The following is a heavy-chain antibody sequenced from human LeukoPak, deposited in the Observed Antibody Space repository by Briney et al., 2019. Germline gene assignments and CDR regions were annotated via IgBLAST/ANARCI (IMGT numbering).Heavy chain of an antibody. CDR2: IYRGGDI. V-gene: IGHV3-53*01. J-gene: IGHJ4*02. D-gene: IGHD5-24*01. Sequence: PGGSLRLSCAASGSTVSSHYMSWVRQAPGKGLEWVSVIYRGGDIYYANSVKGRFTISRDTSKNILYLQMNSLRAEDTAVYYCARGDGYNFFDYWGQGTLVTVSS. CDR1: GSTVSSHY. CDR3: ARGDGYNFFDY.